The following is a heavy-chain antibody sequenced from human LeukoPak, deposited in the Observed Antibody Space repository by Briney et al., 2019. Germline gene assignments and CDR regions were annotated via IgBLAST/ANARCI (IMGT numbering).Heavy chain of an antibody. CDR3: ARDISISWFYS. Sequence: PSETLSLTCTVSGASISSDSNYWAWVRQPPGKGLQWIGSIYHTGSTFYNPSLMSRVSISIDSFKNQFSLKLSSVTVADTALYYCARDISISWFYSWGQGTLVSVSS. V-gene: IGHV4-39*07. J-gene: IGHJ5*01. CDR1: GASISSDSNY. CDR2: IYHTGST. D-gene: IGHD3-3*02.